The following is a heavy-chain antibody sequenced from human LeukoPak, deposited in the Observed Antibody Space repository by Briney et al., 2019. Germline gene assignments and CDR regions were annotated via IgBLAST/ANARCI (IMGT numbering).Heavy chain of an antibody. CDR1: GFTSRSYA. V-gene: IGHV3-23*01. J-gene: IGHJ4*02. CDR3: AKDRASVFDY. Sequence: GGSLRLSCAASGFTSRSYAMSWVRQAPGKGLEWVSAVSGSGGSTYYADSVKGRFTISRDNSKNTVYLQMNSLRAEDTAVYFCAKDRASVFDYWGQGALVTVSS. CDR2: VSGSGGST.